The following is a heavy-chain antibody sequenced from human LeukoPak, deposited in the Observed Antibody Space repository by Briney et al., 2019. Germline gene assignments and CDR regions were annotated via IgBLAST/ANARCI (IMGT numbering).Heavy chain of an antibody. V-gene: IGHV1-46*01. J-gene: IGHJ5*02. CDR3: ARELEELGDST. CDR2: INPSGGST. Sequence: ASVKVSCKASGYTFTSYYMHWVRQAPGQGLEWMGIINPSGGSTSYAQKFQGRVTMTRDMSTSTVYMELSSLRSEDTAVYYCARELEELGDSTWGQGTLVTVSS. CDR1: GYTFTSYY. D-gene: IGHD1-26*01.